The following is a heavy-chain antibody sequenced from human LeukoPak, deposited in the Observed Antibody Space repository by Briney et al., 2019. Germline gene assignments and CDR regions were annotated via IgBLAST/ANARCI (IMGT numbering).Heavy chain of an antibody. CDR3: AREGYDSSPLKY. Sequence: SSETLSLTCTVSGGSISTYYWSWIRQPPGKGLEWIGYVYYSGSTNYNPSLKSRVTISVDTSKNQFSLKLSSVTAADTAVYYCAREGYDSSPLKYWGQGTLVTVSS. CDR1: GGSISTYY. V-gene: IGHV4-59*12. CDR2: VYYSGST. J-gene: IGHJ4*02. D-gene: IGHD3-22*01.